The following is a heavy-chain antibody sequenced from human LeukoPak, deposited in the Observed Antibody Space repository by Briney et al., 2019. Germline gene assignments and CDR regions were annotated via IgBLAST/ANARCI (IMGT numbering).Heavy chain of an antibody. J-gene: IGHJ4*02. CDR1: GYTFTSYG. D-gene: IGHD3-22*01. CDR2: ISAYNGNT. Sequence: ASVKISCKASGYTFTSYGISWVRQTPGQGLEWMGWISAYNGNTNYAQKLKGRVTMTTDTSTSTAYMELRSLRSDDTAVYYCARVVLARGADYYDSRGYGHFDYWGERALVTVSS. CDR3: ARVVLARGADYYDSRGYGHFDY. V-gene: IGHV1-18*01.